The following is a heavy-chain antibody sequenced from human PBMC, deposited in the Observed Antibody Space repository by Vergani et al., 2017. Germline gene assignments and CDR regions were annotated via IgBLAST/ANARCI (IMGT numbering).Heavy chain of an antibody. CDR2: IYTSGST. CDR3: ASSGQWLYYFDY. D-gene: IGHD6-19*01. CDR1: GGSFSGYY. V-gene: IGHV4-4*09. J-gene: IGHJ4*02. Sequence: QVQLQQWGAGLLKPSETLSLTCAVYGGSFSGYYWSWTRQPPGKGLEWIGYIYTSGSTNYNPSLKSRVTISVDTSKNQFSLKLSSVTAADTAVYYCASSGQWLYYFDYWGQGTLVTVSS.